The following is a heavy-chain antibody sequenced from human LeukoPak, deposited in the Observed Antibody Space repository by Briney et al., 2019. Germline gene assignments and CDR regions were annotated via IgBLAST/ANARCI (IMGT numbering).Heavy chain of an antibody. CDR3: AKMLAAHDAYDV. J-gene: IGHJ3*01. Sequence: GGSLRLSCAASGFTFSNYAMTWVRQAPGKGLEWVSAISGSGGNTYYADSMEGRFTISRDNSKSTLYLQMNSPRAEDTAVYYCAKMLAAHDAYDVWGQGTMVTVSS. D-gene: IGHD3-16*01. CDR2: ISGSGGNT. V-gene: IGHV3-23*01. CDR1: GFTFSNYA.